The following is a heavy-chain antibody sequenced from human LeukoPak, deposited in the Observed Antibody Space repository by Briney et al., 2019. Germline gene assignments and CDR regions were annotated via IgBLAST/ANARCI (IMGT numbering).Heavy chain of an antibody. D-gene: IGHD2-2*01. V-gene: IGHV3-30-3*01. CDR3: ARNQLPDGYYYYYMDV. J-gene: IGHJ6*03. CDR2: ISYDGSNK. Sequence: GGSLRLSCAASGFTFSSYAMHWVRQAPGKGLEWVAVISYDGSNKYYADSVKGRFTISRDNSKNTLYLQMNSLRAEDTAVYYCARNQLPDGYYYYYMDVWGKGTTVTVSS. CDR1: GFTFSSYA.